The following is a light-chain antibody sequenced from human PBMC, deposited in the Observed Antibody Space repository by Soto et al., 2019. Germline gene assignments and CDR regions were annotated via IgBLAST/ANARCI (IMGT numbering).Light chain of an antibody. CDR1: QSVSSN. V-gene: IGKV3-15*01. Sequence: EIVMTQSPVTLSVSPGERATLSCRASQSVSSNLAWFQQKPGQAPRLLIYGASTRDTGISARFSGSGSGTELTLTISSLQSGDFAVYHCQQYNKWPPTFGQGTKV. J-gene: IGKJ1*01. CDR3: QQYNKWPPT. CDR2: GAS.